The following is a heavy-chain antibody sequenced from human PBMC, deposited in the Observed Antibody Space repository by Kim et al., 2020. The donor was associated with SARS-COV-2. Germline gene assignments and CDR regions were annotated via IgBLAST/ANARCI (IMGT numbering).Heavy chain of an antibody. CDR1: GFTFSSYA. Sequence: GGSLRLSCAASGFTFSSYAMHWVRQAPGKGLEWVAVIWYDGSNKYYADSVKGRFTISRDNSKNTLYLQMNSLRAEDTAVYYCAKASHPGQLGFAEYFQHWGQGTLVTVSS. J-gene: IGHJ1*01. D-gene: IGHD6-6*01. V-gene: IGHV3-33*06. CDR2: IWYDGSNK. CDR3: AKASHPGQLGFAEYFQH.